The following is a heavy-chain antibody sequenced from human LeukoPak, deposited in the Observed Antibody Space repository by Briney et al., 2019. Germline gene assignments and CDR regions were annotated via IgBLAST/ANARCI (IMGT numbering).Heavy chain of an antibody. CDR2: ISYDGSNK. D-gene: IGHD5-12*01. CDR3: ARARYSGYDSFHFDY. J-gene: IGHJ4*02. Sequence: GGSLRLSCAASGFTFSSYAMHWVRQAPGKGLEWVAVISYDGSNKYYADSVKGRFTISRDNSKNTLYLQMNSLRAEDTAVYYCARARYSGYDSFHFDYWGQGTLVTLSS. CDR1: GFTFSSYA. V-gene: IGHV3-30-3*01.